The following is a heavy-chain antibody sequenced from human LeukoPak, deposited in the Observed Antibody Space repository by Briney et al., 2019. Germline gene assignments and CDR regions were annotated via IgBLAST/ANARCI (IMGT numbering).Heavy chain of an antibody. V-gene: IGHV4-39*07. J-gene: IGHJ6*03. D-gene: IGHD2-2*01. CDR1: GASINSGSNY. CDR2: IYSSGST. CDR3: AARGYIVVVPAAKGGGPDNYYYYMDV. Sequence: SETLSLTCRVSGASINSGSNYWGWIRQPPGKTLEWIGSIYSSGSTYYNPSLKSRVTISVDTSKNQFSLKLSSVTAADTAVYYCAARGYIVVVPAAKGGGPDNYYYYMDVWGKGTTVTISS.